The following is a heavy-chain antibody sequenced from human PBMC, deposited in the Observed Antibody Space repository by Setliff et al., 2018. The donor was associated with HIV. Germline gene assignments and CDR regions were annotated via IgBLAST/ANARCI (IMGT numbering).Heavy chain of an antibody. Sequence: ASVKVSCKTSGFAFTNYGFTWVRQAPGQGLEWMGWISAYSGETFSTLKFRDRVTLTTDTSTNTAHMELRSLTYGDTAVYFCARGWDYGVRKPEDWGQGTLITVSS. J-gene: IGHJ4*02. CDR1: GFAFTNYG. D-gene: IGHD3-10*01. CDR2: ISAYSGET. V-gene: IGHV1-18*01. CDR3: ARGWDYGVRKPED.